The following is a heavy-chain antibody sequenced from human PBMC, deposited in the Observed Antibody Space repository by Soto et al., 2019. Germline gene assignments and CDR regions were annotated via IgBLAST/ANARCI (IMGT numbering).Heavy chain of an antibody. CDR1: GFTFSASW. Sequence: GASVKVSCTXSGFTFSASWMAWVRQAPGKGLEWVANINEDGSAKDFVGPVRGRFTISRDNAKESLYLQMDSLRVEETAVYYCVRDQGFSCFDCWGQGTLVTSPQ. V-gene: IGHV3-7*03. CDR2: INEDGSAK. CDR3: VRDQGFSCFDC. J-gene: IGHJ4*02.